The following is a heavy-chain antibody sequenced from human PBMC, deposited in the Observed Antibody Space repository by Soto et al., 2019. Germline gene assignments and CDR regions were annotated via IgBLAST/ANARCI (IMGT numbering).Heavy chain of an antibody. Sequence: ESVGGVVQPGRSLRLSCAASGFTFRNYGMHWVRQTPGKGLEWVAVISYDGSDKYYVDSVKGRFTISRDNSKNTLYLQMNSLRREDTAVYYCAKEVGAAAGSLAEYFQHWGQGTLVTVSS. CDR2: ISYDGSDK. J-gene: IGHJ1*01. D-gene: IGHD6-13*01. CDR3: AKEVGAAAGSLAEYFQH. CDR1: GFTFRNYG. V-gene: IGHV3-30*18.